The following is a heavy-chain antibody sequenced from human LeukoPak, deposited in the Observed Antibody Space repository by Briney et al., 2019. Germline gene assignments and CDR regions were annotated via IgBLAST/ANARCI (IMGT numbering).Heavy chain of an antibody. D-gene: IGHD3-22*01. CDR3: AKSNGYGLIDI. J-gene: IGHJ3*02. Sequence: SETLSLTCTVSGGSISNKYWSWIRQPPGKGLEWIGYIYYSGSTNYNPSLKSRVTILVDASKNQFSLKLSSVTAADTAVYFCAKSNGYGLIDIWGQGTMVTVSS. V-gene: IGHV4-59*01. CDR2: IYYSGST. CDR1: GGSISNKY.